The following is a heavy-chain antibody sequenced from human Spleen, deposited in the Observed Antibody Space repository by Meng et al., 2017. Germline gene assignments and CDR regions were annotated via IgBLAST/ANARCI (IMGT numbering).Heavy chain of an antibody. CDR2: INTNTGNP. CDR3: ARGASSRLEV. J-gene: IGHJ4*02. D-gene: IGHD6-13*01. Sequence: QVQLAQSGSELKKPGASVRVSCKASGYTFTSDAMNWLRQAPGQGLEWMGWINTNTGNPTYVQGFTGRFVFSLDSSVNTAYLQISSLKADDTAVYYCARGASSRLEVWGQGTLVTVSS. V-gene: IGHV7-4-1*02. CDR1: GYTFTSDA.